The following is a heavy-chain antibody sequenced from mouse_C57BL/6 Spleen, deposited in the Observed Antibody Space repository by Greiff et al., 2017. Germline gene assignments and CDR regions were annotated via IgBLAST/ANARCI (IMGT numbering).Heavy chain of an antibody. CDR1: GFTFSSYA. CDR3: ARGGDGYLAWFAY. Sequence: EVKLQESGGGLVKPGGSLKLSCAASGFTFSSYAMSWVRQTPEKRLEWVATISDGGSYTYYPDNVKGRFTISRDNAKNNLYRQMSHLKSEDTAMYYCARGGDGYLAWFAYWGQGTLVTVSA. J-gene: IGHJ3*01. CDR2: ISDGGSYT. D-gene: IGHD2-3*01. V-gene: IGHV5-4*03.